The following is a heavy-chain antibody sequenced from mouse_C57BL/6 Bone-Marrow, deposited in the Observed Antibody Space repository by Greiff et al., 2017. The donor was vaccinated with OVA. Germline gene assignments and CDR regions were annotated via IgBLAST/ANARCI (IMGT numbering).Heavy chain of an antibody. CDR3: ARDGYYEDYFDY. Sequence: VQLQQSGPELVKPGASVKISCKASGYTFTDYYMNWVKQSHGKSLEWIGDINPNNGGTSYNQKFKGKATLTVDKSSSTAYMELRSLTSEDSAVYYCARDGYYEDYFDYWGQGTTLTVSS. CDR2: INPNNGGT. V-gene: IGHV1-26*01. J-gene: IGHJ2*01. D-gene: IGHD2-3*01. CDR1: GYTFTDYY.